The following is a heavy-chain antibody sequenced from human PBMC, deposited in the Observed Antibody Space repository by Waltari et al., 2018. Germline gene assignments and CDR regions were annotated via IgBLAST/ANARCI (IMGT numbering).Heavy chain of an antibody. Sequence: QVQLVDSGGDLVRPGGSLTLSCPAPGFSLTNYYMSWIRQAPGKGLEWISYIATTSKTKNADSVKGRFTISRDNANNSMYLHMNNVRVEDTAVYFCARAYGSTGDFDLWGQGTLVTVSS. J-gene: IGHJ4*02. CDR1: GFSLTNYY. V-gene: IGHV3-11*06. D-gene: IGHD3-9*01. CDR3: ARAYGSTGDFDL. CDR2: IATTSKT.